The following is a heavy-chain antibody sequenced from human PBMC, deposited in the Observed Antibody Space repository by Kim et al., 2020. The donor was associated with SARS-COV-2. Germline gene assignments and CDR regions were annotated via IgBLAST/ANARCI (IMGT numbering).Heavy chain of an antibody. D-gene: IGHD2-2*01. CDR2: IRSKADNYAT. CDR1: GFTFSGST. CDR3: TRIQACTNCLMDV. J-gene: IGHJ6*03. V-gene: IGHV3-73*01. Sequence: GGSLRLSCAASGFTFSGSTMHWVRQASGKGLEWVGRIRSKADNYATAYGASVKGRFTISRDDSKNTAYLQMNSLKTEDTAVYYCTRIQACTNCLMDVWGKGTTVTVPS.